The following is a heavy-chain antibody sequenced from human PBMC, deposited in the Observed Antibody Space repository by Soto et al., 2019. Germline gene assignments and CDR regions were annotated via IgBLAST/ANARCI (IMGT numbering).Heavy chain of an antibody. D-gene: IGHD2-15*01. CDR2: IIPILGIA. CDR3: ASRVVVAATSPGWFDP. V-gene: IGHV1-69*02. J-gene: IGHJ5*02. Sequence: QVQLVQSGAEVKKPGSSVKVSCKASGGTFSSYTISWVRQAPGQGLEWMGRIIPILGIANYAQKFQGRVTITXXNXTXPAYMELSGLRSEATAVYYCASRVVVAATSPGWFDPWGQGTLVTVSS. CDR1: GGTFSSYT.